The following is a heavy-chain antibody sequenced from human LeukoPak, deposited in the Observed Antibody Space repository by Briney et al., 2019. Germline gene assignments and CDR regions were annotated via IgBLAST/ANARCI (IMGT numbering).Heavy chain of an antibody. CDR1: GGTFSSYA. V-gene: IGHV1-69*04. D-gene: IGHD2-21*02. Sequence: SVKVSFKASGGTFSSYAISWVRQAPGQGLEWMGRIIPILGIANYAQKFQGRVTITADKSTSTAYMELSSLRSEDTAVYYCAYIVVVTATTFDYWGQGTLVTVSS. J-gene: IGHJ4*02. CDR2: IIPILGIA. CDR3: AYIVVVTATTFDY.